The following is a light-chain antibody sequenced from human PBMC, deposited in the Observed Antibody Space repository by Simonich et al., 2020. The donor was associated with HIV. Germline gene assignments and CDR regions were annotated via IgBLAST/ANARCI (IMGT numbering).Light chain of an antibody. V-gene: IGKV1-NL1*01. J-gene: IGKJ1*01. Sequence: DIHMTQSPSSLSAYVVDRVTITCRASQGISNSLAWYQQKPGKAPNLLLYGASRLESGVPPRFSGSGYGTVYTLTISSLQPEDFATYYCQQYYTTAWTFGQGTRVEVK. CDR1: QGISNS. CDR2: GAS. CDR3: QQYYTTAWT.